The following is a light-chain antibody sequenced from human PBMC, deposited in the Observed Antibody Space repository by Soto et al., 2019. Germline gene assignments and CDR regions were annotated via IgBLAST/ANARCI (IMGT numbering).Light chain of an antibody. CDR1: QDITSR. CDR2: GAS. Sequence: DIQMTQSPSSVSASVGDRVTITCRASQDITSRLAWYQQKPGKAPNLLISGASSLLSGDPPRFSGSGSGTDVTLTISSLQPEDFATYYCQHADGFRWTFGRGTKVEI. V-gene: IGKV1-12*01. CDR3: QHADGFRWT. J-gene: IGKJ1*01.